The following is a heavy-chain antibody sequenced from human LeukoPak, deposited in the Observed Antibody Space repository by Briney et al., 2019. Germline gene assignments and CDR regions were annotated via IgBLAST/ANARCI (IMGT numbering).Heavy chain of an antibody. J-gene: IGHJ3*02. CDR1: GGSISSGGYY. CDR2: IYYSGST. D-gene: IGHD6-25*01. CDR3: ARDPIAADAFDI. Sequence: PSETPSLTCTVSGGSISSGGYYWSWIRQHPGKGLEWIGYIYYSGSTYYNPSLKSRVTISVDTSKNQFSLKLSSVTAADTAVYYCARDPIAADAFDIWGQGTMVTVSS. V-gene: IGHV4-31*03.